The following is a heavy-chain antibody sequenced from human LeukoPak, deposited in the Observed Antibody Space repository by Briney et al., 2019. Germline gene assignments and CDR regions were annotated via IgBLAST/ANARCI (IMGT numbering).Heavy chain of an antibody. D-gene: IGHD6-19*01. V-gene: IGHV6-1*01. CDR3: ARDGGSGWSSFDY. CDR1: GDSVSSNSAA. CDR2: TYYRSKWYN. Sequence: SQTLSLTCASSGDSVSSNSAAWNWIRQSPSRGLECLGRTYYRSKWYNDYAVSMKSRITINPDTSKDQFSLQLNSVTPEDTAVYYCARDGGSGWSSFDYWGQGTLVTVSS. J-gene: IGHJ4*02.